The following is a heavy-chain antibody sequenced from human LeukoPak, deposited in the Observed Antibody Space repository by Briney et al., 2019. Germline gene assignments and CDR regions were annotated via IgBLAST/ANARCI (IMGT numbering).Heavy chain of an antibody. CDR1: GGSISSSGYY. CDR2: IYYSGST. Sequence: SETLSLTCTVSGGSISSSGYYWGWIRQPPGKGLEWIASIYYSGSTYYNPSLKSRVTISLDTSKNHLSLKLSSLTAADTAVYYCARHEYSGSYYGLSWFDPWGQGTLVTVSS. J-gene: IGHJ5*02. CDR3: ARHEYSGSYYGLSWFDP. V-gene: IGHV4-39*01. D-gene: IGHD1-26*01.